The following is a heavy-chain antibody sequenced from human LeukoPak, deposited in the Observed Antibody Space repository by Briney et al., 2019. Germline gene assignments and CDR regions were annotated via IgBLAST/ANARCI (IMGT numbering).Heavy chain of an antibody. V-gene: IGHV3-73*01. J-gene: IGHJ4*02. CDR2: IRTKPNTYAT. CDR3: TRHTERNSD. Sequence: GGSLKLSCAASGFTFSDSTMHWVRQASGKGLEWVGRIRTKPNTYATAYAASVKGRFTISRDDSKNTAYLQMNSLKTDNTAVYYCTRHTERNSDWGQGTLVTVSS. D-gene: IGHD2/OR15-2a*01. CDR1: GFTFSDST.